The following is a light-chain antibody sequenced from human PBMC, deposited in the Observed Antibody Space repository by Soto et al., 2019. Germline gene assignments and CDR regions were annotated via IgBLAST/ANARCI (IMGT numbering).Light chain of an antibody. CDR2: EVS. CDR1: GSDVGGYNY. J-gene: IGLJ1*01. V-gene: IGLV2-14*01. Sequence: QSVLTQPAYVSGSPGQSITISCTGTGSDVGGYNYVSWYQQHPGKAPKLRIYEVSNRPSGISNRFSGSKSGNTASLTISGLQAEDEADYYCSSYTSRGTYVFGTGTKVTVL. CDR3: SSYTSRGTYV.